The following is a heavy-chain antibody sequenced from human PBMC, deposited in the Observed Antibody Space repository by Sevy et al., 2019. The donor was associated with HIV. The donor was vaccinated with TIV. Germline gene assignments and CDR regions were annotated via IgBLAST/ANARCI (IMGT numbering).Heavy chain of an antibody. CDR1: GFTFSSYA. CDR3: AKREDPATVTTPYFDY. J-gene: IGHJ4*02. V-gene: IGHV3-23*01. Sequence: GGSLRLSCAASGFTFSSYAMSWVRQAPAKGLEWVSAISGSGGSTYYADSVKGRFTISRDNSKNTLYLQMNSLRAEDTAVYYCAKREDPATVTTPYFDYWGQGTLVTVS. CDR2: ISGSGGST. D-gene: IGHD4-4*01.